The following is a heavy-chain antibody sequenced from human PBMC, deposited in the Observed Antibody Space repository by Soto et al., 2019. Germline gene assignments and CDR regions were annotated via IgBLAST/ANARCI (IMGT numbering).Heavy chain of an antibody. D-gene: IGHD5-18*01. CDR2: IYYSGST. CDR3: ARGLSRGYSYGYLFYYYYGMDV. V-gene: IGHV4-30-4*01. CDR1: GGSISSGDYY. J-gene: IGHJ6*02. Sequence: SETLSLTCIVSGGSISSGDYYWSWIRQPPGKGLEWIGYIYYSGSTYYNPSLKSRVTISVDTSKNQFSLKLSSVTAADTAVYYCARGLSRGYSYGYLFYYYYGMDVWGQGTTVTVSS.